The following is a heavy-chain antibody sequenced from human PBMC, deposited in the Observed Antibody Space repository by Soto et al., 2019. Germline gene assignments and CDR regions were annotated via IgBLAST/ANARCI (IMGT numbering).Heavy chain of an antibody. D-gene: IGHD3-16*01. CDR3: ARRGGALGY. Sequence: EVQLMESGGGLVQPGGSLRLSCAASGFTFSSYAMSWVRQAPGKGLEWVSVITGSGSTTYYADSVKGRFTISRDNPKNTLYLQINSLRAVDTAVHYCARRGGALGYWGQGTLVTVSS. CDR1: GFTFSSYA. J-gene: IGHJ4*02. CDR2: ITGSGSTT. V-gene: IGHV3-23*01.